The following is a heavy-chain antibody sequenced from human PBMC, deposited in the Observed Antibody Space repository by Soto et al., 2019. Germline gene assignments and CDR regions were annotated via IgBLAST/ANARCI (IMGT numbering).Heavy chain of an antibody. CDR1: GFSYSIYS. V-gene: IGHV3-48*01. D-gene: IGHD3-10*01. Sequence: PGGSLRLSCAASGFSYSIYSMNWVRQAPGKGLEWVSYISSISSTIYYADSVKGRFTISRDNAKNSLFLQMNSLRAEDSAVYYCASGSKDSYPGSRIFDFWGRGTLVTVSS. CDR3: ASGSKDSYPGSRIFDF. CDR2: ISSISSTI. J-gene: IGHJ4*01.